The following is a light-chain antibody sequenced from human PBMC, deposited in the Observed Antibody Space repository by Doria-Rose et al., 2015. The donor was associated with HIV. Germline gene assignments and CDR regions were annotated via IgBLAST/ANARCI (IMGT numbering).Light chain of an antibody. CDR3: QHYGSSPRT. CDR2: DTS. Sequence: LSPGERATLSCRASQSVSSTYLARYQHKPGQSPRLLIYDTSTRATGIPDRFSGSGSGTDFTLTISRLEPEDFAVYYCQHYGSSPRTFGQGTKLEIK. V-gene: IGKV3-20*01. CDR1: QSVSSTY. J-gene: IGKJ2*01.